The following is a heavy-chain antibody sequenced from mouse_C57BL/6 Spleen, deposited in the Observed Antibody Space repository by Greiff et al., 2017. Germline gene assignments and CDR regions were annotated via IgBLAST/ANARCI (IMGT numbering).Heavy chain of an antibody. Sequence: EVQLVESEGGLVQPGSSMKLSCTASGFTFSDYYMAWVRQVPEKGLEWVANINYDGSSTYYLDSLKSRFIISRDNAKNILYLQISGLKSEDTATYYCAREGEGGSFDYWGHGTTLSVSS. V-gene: IGHV5-16*01. J-gene: IGHJ2*01. CDR1: GFTFSDYY. CDR2: INYDGSST. CDR3: AREGEGGSFDY.